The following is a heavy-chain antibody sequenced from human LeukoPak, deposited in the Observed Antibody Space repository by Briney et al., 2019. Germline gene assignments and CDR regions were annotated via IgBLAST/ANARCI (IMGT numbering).Heavy chain of an antibody. CDR1: GYTFTSYY. CDR3: ARDLNGGYYYGY. V-gene: IGHV1-46*01. CDR2: INPSGSST. D-gene: IGHD3-22*01. J-gene: IGHJ4*02. Sequence: ASVKVSCKASGYTFTSYYMHWVRQAPGQGLEWMGIINPSGSSTSYAQKFQGRVTMTRDTSTGTVYMELSSLRSEDTAVYYCARDLNGGYYYGYWGQGTLVTVSS.